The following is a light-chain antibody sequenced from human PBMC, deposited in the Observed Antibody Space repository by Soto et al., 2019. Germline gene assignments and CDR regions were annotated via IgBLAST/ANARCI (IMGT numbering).Light chain of an antibody. J-gene: IGLJ1*01. V-gene: IGLV2-14*01. CDR2: EVT. Sequence: QSALTQPDSVSGSPVQSITISCTGSSSDVGAYNFVSWYQHHPGKAPKLILYEVTTRPSGVSSCFSGSKSGNTASLTISGLQADDEANYYCSSYTSSNTPYVFGTGTKVTVL. CDR1: SSDVGAYNF. CDR3: SSYTSSNTPYV.